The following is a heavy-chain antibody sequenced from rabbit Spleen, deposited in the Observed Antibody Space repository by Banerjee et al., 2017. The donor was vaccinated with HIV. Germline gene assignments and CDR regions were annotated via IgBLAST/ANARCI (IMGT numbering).Heavy chain of an antibody. CDR3: ARDGIGSSDYYYYGMDL. CDR2: IYPDSSGST. CDR1: GFTISSYW. Sequence: QEQLEESGGRLVQPGGSLTLSCKGSGFTISSYWMNWVRQAPGKGLESIACIYPDSSGSTYYASWAKGRFTISKTSSSTVDLKMTSLTAADTATYFCARDGIGSSDYYYYGMDLWGPGTLVTVS. D-gene: IGHD8-1*01. V-gene: IGHV1S45*01. J-gene: IGHJ6*01.